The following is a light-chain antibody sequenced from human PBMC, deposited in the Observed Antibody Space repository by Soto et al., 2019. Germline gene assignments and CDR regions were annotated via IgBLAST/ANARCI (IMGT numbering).Light chain of an antibody. J-gene: IGLJ2*01. Sequence: QSVLTQPPSASGTPGQRVTISCSGSSSNIGSNTVNWYQQLPGTAPKRLIYSNNQRPSGVPDRFSGSKSGTSASLAISGLQSEDEADYYCAAWDDGLNGVVFGGGTQLTVL. CDR3: AAWDDGLNGVV. CDR1: SSNIGSNT. V-gene: IGLV1-44*01. CDR2: SNN.